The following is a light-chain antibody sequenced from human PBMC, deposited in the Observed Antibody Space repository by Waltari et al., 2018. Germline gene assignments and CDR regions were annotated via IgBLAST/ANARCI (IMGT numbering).Light chain of an antibody. Sequence: RAIQGVTKKYFAWYQQKPCQAPRLLIYGASSRAAGVPDRFSGSGSGTDFTLTISRLEPEDFAVYYCQQYGSSVMYTFGQGTKLEIK. V-gene: IGKV3-20*01. CDR1: QGVTKKY. CDR2: GAS. J-gene: IGKJ2*01. CDR3: QQYGSSVMYT.